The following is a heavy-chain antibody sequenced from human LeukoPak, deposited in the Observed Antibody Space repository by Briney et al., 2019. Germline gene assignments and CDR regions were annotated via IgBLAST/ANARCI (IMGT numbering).Heavy chain of an antibody. CDR3: ARGDRITIFGVVIIPTGGKWFDP. CDR2: IYHSGST. CDR1: GGSISSSNW. Sequence: SETLSLTCAVSGGSISSSNWWSWVRQPPGKGLEWIGEIYHSGSTNYNPSLKSRVTISLDKSKNQFSLKLSSVTAADTAVYYCARGDRITIFGVVIIPTGGKWFDPWGQGTLVTVSS. D-gene: IGHD3-3*01. J-gene: IGHJ5*02. V-gene: IGHV4-4*02.